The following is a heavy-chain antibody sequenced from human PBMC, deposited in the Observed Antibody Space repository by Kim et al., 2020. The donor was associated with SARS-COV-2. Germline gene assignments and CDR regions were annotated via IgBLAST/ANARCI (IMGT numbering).Heavy chain of an antibody. Sequence: ASVKVSCKASGYTFTSNHMHWVRQAPGQGLEWMGMITPIDGNTNYAQKFQGSVTMTRDTSTSTVYMELSSLRSEDTALYYCARDREGDWTFDYWGQGTLVTVSS. CDR1: GYTFTSNH. J-gene: IGHJ4*02. D-gene: IGHD2-21*02. CDR3: ARDREGDWTFDY. CDR2: ITPIDGNT. V-gene: IGHV1-46*01.